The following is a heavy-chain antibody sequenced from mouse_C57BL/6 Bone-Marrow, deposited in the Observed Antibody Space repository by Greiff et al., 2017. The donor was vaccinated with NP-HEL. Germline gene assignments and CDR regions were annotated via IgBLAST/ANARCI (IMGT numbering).Heavy chain of an antibody. J-gene: IGHJ4*01. Sequence: QVQLQQSGPELVKPGASVKISCKASGYTFTDYYINWVKQRPGQGLEWIGWIFPGSGSTYYNEKFKGKATLTVDKSSSTAYMLLSSLTSEDSAVYFGASGGNYVGNYAMDYWGQGTSVTVSS. CDR1: GYTFTDYY. D-gene: IGHD2-1*01. V-gene: IGHV1-75*01. CDR2: IFPGSGST. CDR3: ASGGNYVGNYAMDY.